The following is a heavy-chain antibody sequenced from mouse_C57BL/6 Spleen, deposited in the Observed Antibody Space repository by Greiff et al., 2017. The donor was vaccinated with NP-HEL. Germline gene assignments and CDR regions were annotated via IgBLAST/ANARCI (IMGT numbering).Heavy chain of an antibody. CDR1: GYSFTDYN. D-gene: IGHD2-4*01. J-gene: IGHJ4*01. Sequence: EVQLVESGPELVKPGASVKISCKASGYSFTDYNMNWVKQSNGKSLEWIGAINPNYGTTSYNQKFKGKATLTVDQSSSTAYMQLNSLTSEDSAVYYCARRDYYDNYYAMDYWGQGTSVTVSS. V-gene: IGHV1-39*01. CDR3: ARRDYYDNYYAMDY. CDR2: INPNYGTT.